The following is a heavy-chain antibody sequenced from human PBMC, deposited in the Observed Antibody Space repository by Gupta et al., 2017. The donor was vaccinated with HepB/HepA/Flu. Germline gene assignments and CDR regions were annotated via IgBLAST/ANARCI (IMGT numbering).Heavy chain of an antibody. CDR1: GFSISHYW. CDR3: ARGETYFDL. CDR2: IKQDGSEK. Sequence: EVQLVESGGGLVQRGGSLSVSCAAPGFSISHYWMSWVRQTPGKGLEWVANIKQDGSEKYFVDSVKGRFTISRDNAKKSVFLQMNSLRAEDTSLYYCARGETYFDLWGRGIVVTVSS. V-gene: IGHV3-7*01. D-gene: IGHD1-26*01. J-gene: IGHJ2*01.